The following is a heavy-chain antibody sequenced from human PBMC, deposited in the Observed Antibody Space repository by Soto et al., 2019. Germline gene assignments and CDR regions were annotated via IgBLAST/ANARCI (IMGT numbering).Heavy chain of an antibody. CDR1: GFTFSSYS. V-gene: IGHV3-21*01. Sequence: PGGSLRLSCAASGFTFSSYSMNWVRQAPGKGLEWVSSISSSSRYIYYADSVKGRFTISRDNAKNSLYLQMNGLRAEDTAVYYCARDYLDLTADFDCWGQGTLVTVSS. D-gene: IGHD7-27*01. CDR3: ARDYLDLTADFDC. CDR2: ISSSSRYI. J-gene: IGHJ4*02.